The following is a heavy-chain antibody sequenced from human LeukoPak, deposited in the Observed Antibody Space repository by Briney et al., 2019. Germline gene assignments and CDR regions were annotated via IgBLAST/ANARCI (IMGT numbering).Heavy chain of an antibody. Sequence: GGSLRLSCAAPGFTLSSYAMSWVRQAPGKGLEWVSAISGSGGSTYYADSVKGRFTISRDNSKNTLYLQMNSLRAEDTAVYYCAKVRSRIAAAGTSVYYFDYWGQGTLVTVSS. J-gene: IGHJ4*02. D-gene: IGHD6-13*01. CDR3: AKVRSRIAAAGTSVYYFDY. CDR2: ISGSGGST. CDR1: GFTLSSYA. V-gene: IGHV3-23*01.